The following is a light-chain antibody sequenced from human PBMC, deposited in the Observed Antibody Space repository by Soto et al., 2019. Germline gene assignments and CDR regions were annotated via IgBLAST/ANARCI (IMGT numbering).Light chain of an antibody. CDR2: GAS. V-gene: IGKV3-20*01. CDR1: QSVSRNY. J-gene: IGKJ4*01. CDR3: QHYGSSPRLI. Sequence: EIVLTQSPGTLSLSPGERATLSCRGSQSVSRNYLAWYQHKPGQAPRLLIYGASTRATGIPDRFSGSGSGTDYTLTISRLESEDFTVYYCQHYGSSPRLIFGGGTKVEIK.